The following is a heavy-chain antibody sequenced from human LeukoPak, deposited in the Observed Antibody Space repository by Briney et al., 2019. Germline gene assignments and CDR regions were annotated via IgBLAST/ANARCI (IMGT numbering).Heavy chain of an antibody. Sequence: GGSLRLSCAASGFTFSSYSMTWVRQAPGKGLEWVSSISGNSRYIYYADSMRGRFTISRDNAKNSLYLQMNSLRAEDTAVYYCAKDRGSGSGWYFDYWGQGTLVTVSS. J-gene: IGHJ4*02. CDR2: ISGNSRYI. D-gene: IGHD6-19*01. V-gene: IGHV3-21*06. CDR1: GFTFSSYS. CDR3: AKDRGSGSGWYFDY.